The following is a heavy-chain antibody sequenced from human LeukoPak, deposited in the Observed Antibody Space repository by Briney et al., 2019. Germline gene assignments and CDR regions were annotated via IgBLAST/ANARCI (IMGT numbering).Heavy chain of an antibody. J-gene: IGHJ5*02. CDR1: GFTFSSYG. CDR3: AKDLTLPPAPSAP. D-gene: IGHD1-20*01. Sequence: GGSLRLSCAASGFTFSSYGMHWVRQAPGKGLEWVAFIWYDGSNKYYADSVKGRFTISRDNSKNTLYLQMNSLRAEDTAVYYCAKDLTLPPAPSAPGGQGPLVTVPS. CDR2: IWYDGSNK. V-gene: IGHV3-30*02.